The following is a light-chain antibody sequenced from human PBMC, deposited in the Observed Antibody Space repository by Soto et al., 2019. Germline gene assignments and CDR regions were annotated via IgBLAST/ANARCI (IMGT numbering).Light chain of an antibody. Sequence: DIVMTQSPDSLAVSLGERATINCKSSQRVLYSSNNKNYLAWYQQKPGQPPKLLIYWASTRESGVPDRFSGSGSGTDFTLTISSLQAEDVAVYYCQQYYSTWTFGQGTKVYIK. V-gene: IGKV4-1*01. CDR2: WAS. J-gene: IGKJ1*01. CDR1: QRVLYSSNNKNY. CDR3: QQYYSTWT.